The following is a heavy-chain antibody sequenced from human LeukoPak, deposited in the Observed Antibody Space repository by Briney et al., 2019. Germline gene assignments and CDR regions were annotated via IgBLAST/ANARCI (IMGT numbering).Heavy chain of an antibody. D-gene: IGHD2-21*02. Sequence: SETLSLTCTVSGYSISGGHYWGWIRQPPGKGLEWIGSIYRSGNTFYNPSLKSRVTISVDTSKNQFSLKLSSVTAADTAVYYCARGWDCGGDCSPDFDYWGQGTLVTVSS. J-gene: IGHJ4*02. V-gene: IGHV4-38-2*02. CDR1: GYSISGGHY. CDR2: IYRSGNT. CDR3: ARGWDCGGDCSPDFDY.